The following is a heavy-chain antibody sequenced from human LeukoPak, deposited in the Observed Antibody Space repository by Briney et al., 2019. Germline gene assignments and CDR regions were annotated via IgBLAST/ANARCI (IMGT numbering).Heavy chain of an antibody. V-gene: IGHV3-7*01. D-gene: IGHD3-22*01. CDR3: ANGGTYSSGP. J-gene: IGHJ5*02. CDR1: GFTFSSYG. Sequence: GGSLRLSCAASGFTFSSYGMHWVRQAPGKGLEWVATIKPDGSAQYYVDSVKGRFTISRDNAKNSLFLQINSLRAEDTAVYYCANGGTYSSGPWGQGTLVTVSS. CDR2: IKPDGSAQ.